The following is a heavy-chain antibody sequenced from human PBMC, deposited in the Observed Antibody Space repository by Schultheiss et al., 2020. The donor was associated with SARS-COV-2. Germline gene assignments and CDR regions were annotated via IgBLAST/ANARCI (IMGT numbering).Heavy chain of an antibody. Sequence: GGSLRLSCAASGFTFSNAWMSWVRQAPGKGLEWVGRIKSKTDGGTTDYAAPVKGRFTISRDDSKNTLYLQMNSLKTEDTAVYYCTRDRDSSSSYYYYYMDVWGKGTTVTVSS. CDR1: GFTFSNAW. J-gene: IGHJ6*03. D-gene: IGHD6-6*01. CDR3: TRDRDSSSSYYYYYMDV. V-gene: IGHV3-15*01. CDR2: IKSKTDGGTT.